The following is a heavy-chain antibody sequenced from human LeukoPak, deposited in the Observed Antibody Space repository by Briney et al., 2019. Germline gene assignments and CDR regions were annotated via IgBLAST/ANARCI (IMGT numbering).Heavy chain of an antibody. CDR3: ANLGKQDIVVVPAAISDAFDI. CDR2: IRYDGSNK. D-gene: IGHD2-2*01. V-gene: IGHV3-30*02. J-gene: IGHJ3*02. CDR1: GFTFSSYG. Sequence: GGSLRLSCAASGFTFSSYGMHWVRQAPGKGLEWVAFIRYDGSNKYYADSVKGRLTISRDNSKNTLYLQMNSLRAEDTAVYYCANLGKQDIVVVPAAISDAFDIWGQGTMVTVSS.